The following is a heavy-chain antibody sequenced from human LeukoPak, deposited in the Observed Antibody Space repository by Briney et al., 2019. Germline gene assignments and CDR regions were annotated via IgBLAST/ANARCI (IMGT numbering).Heavy chain of an antibody. CDR1: GFTFSSYW. J-gene: IGHJ5*02. Sequence: GGSLRLSCASSGFTFSSYWMSWVRQAPGKGLEWVANIKQDGSEKYYVDSVKGRFTISRDNAKNSLYLQMNSLRAEDTAVYYCARDAGSSHKYNWFDPWGQGTLVTVSS. D-gene: IGHD6-13*01. CDR2: IKQDGSEK. V-gene: IGHV3-7*01. CDR3: ARDAGSSHKYNWFDP.